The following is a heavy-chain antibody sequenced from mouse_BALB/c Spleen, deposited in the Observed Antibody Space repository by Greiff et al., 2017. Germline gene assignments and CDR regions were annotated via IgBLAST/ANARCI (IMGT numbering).Heavy chain of an antibody. J-gene: IGHJ3*01. D-gene: IGHD1-1*01. V-gene: IGHV5-12-1*01. CDR3: ARDYVAWFAY. CDR2: ISSGGGST. CDR1: GFAFSSYD. Sequence: EVQLVESGGGLVKPGGSLKLSCAASGFAFSSYDMSWVRQTPGKRLEWVAYISSGGGSTYYPDTVKGRFTISRDNAKNTLYLQMSSLKSEDTAMYYCARDYVAWFAYWGQGTLVTVSA.